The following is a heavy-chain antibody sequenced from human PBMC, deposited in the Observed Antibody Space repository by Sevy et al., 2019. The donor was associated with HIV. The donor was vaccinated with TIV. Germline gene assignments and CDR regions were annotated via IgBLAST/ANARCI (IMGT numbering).Heavy chain of an antibody. CDR1: GGTFSSYA. D-gene: IGHD5-12*01. CDR2: IIPIFGTA. Sequence: ASVKVSCKASGGTFSSYAISWVRQAPGQGLEWMGGIIPIFGTANYAQKFQGRVTITADESTSTAYMELSSLRSEDTAVYYCARSKTRISGYDKYYFDYWGQGTLVTVSS. CDR3: ARSKTRISGYDKYYFDY. J-gene: IGHJ4*02. V-gene: IGHV1-69*13.